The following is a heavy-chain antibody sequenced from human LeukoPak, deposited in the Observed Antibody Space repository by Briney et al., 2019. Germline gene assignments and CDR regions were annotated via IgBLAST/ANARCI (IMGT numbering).Heavy chain of an antibody. CDR2: ISGSGGST. CDR3: AKPYSFYGDFDY. D-gene: IGHD4/OR15-4a*01. CDR1: GFTFSSYS. V-gene: IGHV3-23*01. J-gene: IGHJ4*02. Sequence: GGSLRLSCAASGFTFSSYSLNWVRQAPGKGLEWVSAISGSGGSTYYADSVKGRFTISRDNSKNTLYLQMNSLRAEDTAVYYCAKPYSFYGDFDYWGQGTLVTVSS.